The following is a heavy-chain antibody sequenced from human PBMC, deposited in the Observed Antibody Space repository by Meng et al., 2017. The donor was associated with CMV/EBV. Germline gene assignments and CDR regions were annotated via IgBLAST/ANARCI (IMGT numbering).Heavy chain of an antibody. V-gene: IGHV3-49*04. CDR1: GFTFGDYA. CDR3: TRSPFGVVVWFDP. CDR2: IRSKAYGGTT. J-gene: IGHJ5*02. Sequence: GESLKISCTASGFTFGDYAMSWVRQAPGKGLEWVGFIRSKAYGGTTEYAASVKGRFTISRDDSKSIAYLQMNSLKTEVTAVYYCTRSPFGVVVWFDPWGQGTLVTVSS. D-gene: IGHD3-3*01.